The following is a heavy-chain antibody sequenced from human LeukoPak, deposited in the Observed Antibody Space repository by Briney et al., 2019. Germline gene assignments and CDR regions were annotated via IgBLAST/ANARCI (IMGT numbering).Heavy chain of an antibody. J-gene: IGHJ4*02. V-gene: IGHV4-39*01. CDR1: GGSISSSSYY. Sequence: SETLSLTCTVSGGSISSSSYYWGWIRQPPGKGLEWIGSIYHSGSTYYNPSLKSRVTISVDTSKNQFSLKLSSVTAADTAVYYCAIVATIGGYFDYWGQGTLVTVSS. D-gene: IGHD5-12*01. CDR2: IYHSGST. CDR3: AIVATIGGYFDY.